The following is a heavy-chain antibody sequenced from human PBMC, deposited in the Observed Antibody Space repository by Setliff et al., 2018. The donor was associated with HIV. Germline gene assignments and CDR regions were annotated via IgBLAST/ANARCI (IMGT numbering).Heavy chain of an antibody. CDR1: GFNFSPSI. Sequence: GSLRLSCKASGFNFSPSIMTWVRQAPGKGLEWVSTISGSGGFDTTSYADSVKGRFTISRDNSKNTLYLQMNSLRADDTAVYYCAPPPRGGPGFSYWGQGTLVTVSS. D-gene: IGHD3-10*01. V-gene: IGHV3-23*01. CDR2: ISGSGGFDTT. J-gene: IGHJ4*02. CDR3: APPPRGGPGFSY.